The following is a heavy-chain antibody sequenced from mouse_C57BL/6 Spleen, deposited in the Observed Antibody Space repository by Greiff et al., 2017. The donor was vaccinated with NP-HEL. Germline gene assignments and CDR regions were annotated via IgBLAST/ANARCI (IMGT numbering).Heavy chain of an antibody. J-gene: IGHJ1*03. CDR3: ARKGSNYPYWYFDV. V-gene: IGHV2-2*01. CDR1: GFSLTSYG. D-gene: IGHD2-5*01. CDR2: IWSGGST. Sequence: QVQLKESGPGLVQPSQSLSITCTVSGFSLTSYGVHWVRQSPGKGLEWLGVIWSGGSTDYNAAFISRLSISKDNSKSQVFFKMNSLQADDTAIYYCARKGSNYPYWYFDVWGTGTTVTVSS.